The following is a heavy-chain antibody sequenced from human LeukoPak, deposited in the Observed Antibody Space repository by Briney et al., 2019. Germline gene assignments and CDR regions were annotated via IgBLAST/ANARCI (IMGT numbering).Heavy chain of an antibody. CDR1: GFTFSSYE. J-gene: IGHJ4*02. CDR3: ARDSGIAAAGMVY. Sequence: GGSLRLSCAASGFTFSSYEMNWVRQAPGKGLEWASYISSSGSTIYYADSVKGRFTISRDNAKNSLYLQMNSLRAEDTAVYYCARDSGIAAAGMVYWGQGTLVTVSS. CDR2: ISSSGSTI. D-gene: IGHD6-13*01. V-gene: IGHV3-48*03.